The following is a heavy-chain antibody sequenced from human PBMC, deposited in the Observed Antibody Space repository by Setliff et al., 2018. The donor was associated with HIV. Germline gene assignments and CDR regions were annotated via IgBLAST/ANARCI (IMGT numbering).Heavy chain of an antibody. V-gene: IGHV1-69*13. Sequence: ASVKVSCKASGGTFSSYAISWVRQAPGQGLEWMGGIIPIFGTANYAQKFQGRVTITADESTSTAYMELSSLRSEDTAVYYCARGLYSGSYWQDYWGQRTLVTVSS. CDR2: IIPIFGTA. CDR1: GGTFSSYA. D-gene: IGHD1-26*01. CDR3: ARGLYSGSYWQDY. J-gene: IGHJ4*02.